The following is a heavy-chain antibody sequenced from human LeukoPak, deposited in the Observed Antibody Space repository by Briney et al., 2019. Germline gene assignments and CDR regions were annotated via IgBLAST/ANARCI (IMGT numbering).Heavy chain of an antibody. D-gene: IGHD5-12*01. CDR3: ARGISDYDSGTAY. J-gene: IGHJ4*02. CDR2: ISGSGSTI. V-gene: IGHV3-11*04. Sequence: PGGSLRLSCAASGFTFSDYYTSWIRQAPGKGLEWVSYISGSGSTINYADSVKGRFTISRDNAKNSLYLQMSSLRAEDTAVYYCARGISDYDSGTAYWGQGTLVTVSS. CDR1: GFTFSDYY.